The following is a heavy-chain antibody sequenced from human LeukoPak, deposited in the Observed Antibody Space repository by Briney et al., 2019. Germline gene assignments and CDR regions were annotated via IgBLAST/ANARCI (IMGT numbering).Heavy chain of an antibody. V-gene: IGHV3-23*01. J-gene: IGHJ4*02. D-gene: IGHD6-13*01. Sequence: PGGSLRLSCAVSGFTFSSYAMSWVRQAPGKGLEWVAAISGSGDNTYYADSVKGRFTISRDNSNNTLYLQMSSLRGEDTAVYYCAKDRSSSWYFDYWGQGTLVTVSS. CDR3: AKDRSSSWYFDY. CDR1: GFTFSSYA. CDR2: ISGSGDNT.